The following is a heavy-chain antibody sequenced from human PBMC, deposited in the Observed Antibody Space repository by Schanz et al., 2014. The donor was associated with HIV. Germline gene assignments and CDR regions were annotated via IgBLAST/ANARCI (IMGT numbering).Heavy chain of an antibody. V-gene: IGHV3-33*06. J-gene: IGHJ1*01. CDR2: IWYDGSNK. Sequence: QVQLVESGGRVVQPGRSLRLSCAASGFTFSTYGMHWVRQAPGKGREWVAVIWYDGSNKYYADSVKGRFTISRDNSKNTLSLQMNGLRAEDTAVYYCAKGGSDWTPGPIWCQHWGQGTLVTVSS. CDR1: GFTFSTYG. CDR3: AKGGSDWTPGPIWCQH. D-gene: IGHD6-19*01.